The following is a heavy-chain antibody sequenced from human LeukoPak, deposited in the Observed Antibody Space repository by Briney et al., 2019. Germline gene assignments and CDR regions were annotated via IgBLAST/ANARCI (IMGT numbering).Heavy chain of an antibody. J-gene: IGHJ4*02. CDR3: ARATPKVANSFDD. CDR1: VSTFSDYY. D-gene: IGHD2-15*01. Sequence: LRLSCAASVSTFSDYYMSWISKAPGKGLEWVSYISSSGSTIYYADSVKGRFTISRDNAKNSLNLQMTSLRAEDTAVYYCARATPKVANSFDDWGQGTLVTVSS. V-gene: IGHV3-11*01. CDR2: ISSSGSTI.